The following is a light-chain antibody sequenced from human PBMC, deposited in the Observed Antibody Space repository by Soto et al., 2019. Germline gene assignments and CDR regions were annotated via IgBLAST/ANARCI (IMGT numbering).Light chain of an antibody. CDR3: QQYGT. J-gene: IGKJ1*01. V-gene: IGKV3-20*01. CDR2: GAS. CDR1: QSVGSD. Sequence: EIVLTQSPGTLSLSPGERATLSCRASQSVGSDLAWYQQKPGQAPRLVIYGASTRATGIPARFSGSGSGTDFTLTISRLETEDFAVYSCQQYGTFGHGAKAAIK.